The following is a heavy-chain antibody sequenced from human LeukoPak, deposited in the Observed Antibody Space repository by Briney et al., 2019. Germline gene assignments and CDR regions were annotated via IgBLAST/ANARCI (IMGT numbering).Heavy chain of an antibody. D-gene: IGHD2-15*01. CDR2: IRSDGSSN. CDR3: AKFAQRYCSGGSCHPFDY. CDR1: GFTFSSRG. V-gene: IGHV3-30*02. Sequence: PGGSLRLSCAASGFTFSSRGMHWVRQAPGKGLEWVTFIRSDGSSNYYGDSVKGRFTLSRDNFKNTLSLQMNSLRAEDTAAYYCAKFAQRYCSGGSCHPFDYWGQGTLVTVSS. J-gene: IGHJ4*02.